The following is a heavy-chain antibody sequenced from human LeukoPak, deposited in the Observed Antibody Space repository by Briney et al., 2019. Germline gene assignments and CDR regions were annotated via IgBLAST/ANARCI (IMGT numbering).Heavy chain of an antibody. J-gene: IGHJ5*02. V-gene: IGHV1-2*02. CDR1: GYTFTGYY. Sequence: ASVKVSCKASGYTFTGYYMHWVRQAPGQGLEWMGWINPNSGGTNYAQKFQGRVTMTRDTSISTAYTELSRLRSDDTAVYYCARSIAAAGWRGSNWFDPWGQGTLVTVSS. CDR3: ARSIAAAGWRGSNWFDP. CDR2: INPNSGGT. D-gene: IGHD6-13*01.